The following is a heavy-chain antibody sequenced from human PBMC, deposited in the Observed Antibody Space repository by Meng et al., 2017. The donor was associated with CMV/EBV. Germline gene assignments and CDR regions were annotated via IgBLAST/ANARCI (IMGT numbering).Heavy chain of an antibody. J-gene: IGHJ6*02. V-gene: IGHV3-48*03. CDR2: INRGDSVI. D-gene: IGHD3-3*01. CDR3: TKDQGISGYSMDV. Sequence: GGSLRLSCSSSTFTLSNHDMNWVRQAPGKGLEWLSHINRGDSVIAYADSVRGRFTISRDIAKNSLYLQMNSLRVEDTALYYCTKDQGISGYSMDVWRQGTTVTVSS. CDR1: TFTLSNHD.